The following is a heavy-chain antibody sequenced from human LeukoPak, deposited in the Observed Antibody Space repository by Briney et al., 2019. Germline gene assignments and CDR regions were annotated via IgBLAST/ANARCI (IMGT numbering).Heavy chain of an antibody. CDR3: ARDRSGSSSWYIEAVDWYFDL. D-gene: IGHD6-13*01. V-gene: IGHV3-21*01. Sequence: GGSLRLSCAASGFTFSSYSMNWVRQAPGKGLEWVSSISSSSRYIYYADSVKGRFTISRDDAKNSLYLQMNSLRVEDTAVYYCARDRSGSSSWYIEAVDWYFDLWGRGTLVTVSS. J-gene: IGHJ2*01. CDR2: ISSSSRYI. CDR1: GFTFSSYS.